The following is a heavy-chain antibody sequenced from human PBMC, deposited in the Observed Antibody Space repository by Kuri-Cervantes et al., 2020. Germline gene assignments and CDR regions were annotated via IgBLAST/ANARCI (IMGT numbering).Heavy chain of an antibody. V-gene: IGHV4-34*01. J-gene: IGHJ5*02. Sequence: GSLRLSCAVYGGSFSGYYWSWIRQPPGKGLEWIGEINHSGSTNYNPSLKSRVTISVDTSKNQFSLKLSSVTAADTAVYYCARVLGYYDRARFDPWGQGTLVTVSS. CDR2: INHSGST. CDR3: ARVLGYYDRARFDP. CDR1: GGSFSGYY. D-gene: IGHD3-22*01.